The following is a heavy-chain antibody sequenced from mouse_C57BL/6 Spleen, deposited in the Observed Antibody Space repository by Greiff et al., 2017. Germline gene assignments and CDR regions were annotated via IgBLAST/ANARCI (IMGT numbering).Heavy chain of an antibody. CDR2: IYPGDGDT. CDR3: AREESHYYGSSRNYAMDY. D-gene: IGHD1-1*01. J-gene: IGHJ4*01. V-gene: IGHV1-82*01. CDR1: GYAFSSSW. Sequence: VQLQQSGPELVKPGASVKISCKASGYAFSSSWMNWVKQRPGKGLEWIGRIYPGDGDTNYNGKFKGEATLTADKSSSTAYMQHSSLTSEDSAVYVCAREESHYYGSSRNYAMDYWGQGTSVTVSS.